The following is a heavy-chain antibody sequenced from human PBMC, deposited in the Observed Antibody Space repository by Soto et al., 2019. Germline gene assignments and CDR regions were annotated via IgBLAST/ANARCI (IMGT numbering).Heavy chain of an antibody. CDR3: ARRGLQHALDV. Sequence: EVQLVESGGGLVQPGGSLRLSCAASGFTFSNDWMYWVRQAPGKGLVWVSRVNNDGTDTTHADSVKGRFTISRDNAENTLYLQMNSLRAEDTAVYYCARRGLQHALDVWGQGSTVTVSS. V-gene: IGHV3-74*03. J-gene: IGHJ6*02. CDR2: VNNDGTDT. CDR1: GFTFSNDW. D-gene: IGHD6-13*01.